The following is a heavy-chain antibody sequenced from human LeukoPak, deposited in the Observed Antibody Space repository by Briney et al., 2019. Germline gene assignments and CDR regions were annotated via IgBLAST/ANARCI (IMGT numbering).Heavy chain of an antibody. CDR3: ATLDCSGGSCYNAFDI. D-gene: IGHD2-15*01. CDR2: MNQGGSEK. Sequence: GGSLRLSCAASGFIFSNYWMSWVRQAPGRGLEWVANMNQGGSEKDYVDSVKGRFTISRDNAKYSLFLQMNSLRAEDTAIYYCATLDCSGGSCYNAFDIWGQGTMATVSS. V-gene: IGHV3-7*01. CDR1: GFIFSNYW. J-gene: IGHJ3*02.